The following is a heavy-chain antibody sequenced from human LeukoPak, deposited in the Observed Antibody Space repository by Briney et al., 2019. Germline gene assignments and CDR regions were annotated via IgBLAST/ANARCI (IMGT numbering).Heavy chain of an antibody. Sequence: PGGSLRLSCAASGFTFSSYAMSWVRQAPGKGLEWVSAISGSGGSTYYADSVKGRFTISRDNSKNTLYLQMNSLRAEDMALYYCAKGGIAAADDYYFDYWGQGTLVTVSS. CDR2: ISGSGGST. CDR1: GFTFSSYA. J-gene: IGHJ4*02. D-gene: IGHD6-13*01. V-gene: IGHV3-23*01. CDR3: AKGGIAAADDYYFDY.